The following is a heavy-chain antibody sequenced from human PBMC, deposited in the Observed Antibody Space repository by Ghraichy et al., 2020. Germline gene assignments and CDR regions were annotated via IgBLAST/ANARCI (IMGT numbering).Heavy chain of an antibody. CDR2: TYYRSKWYN. CDR3: ARSGSYLEYLQP. J-gene: IGHJ1*01. CDR1: GDSVSSNSAT. V-gene: IGHV6-1*01. Sequence: LRLSCAISGDSVSSNSATWNWIRQSPSGGLECLVRTYYRSKWYNEYAVSVKSRITINADTAKNKVSLQLNSVTPEDTAVYYCARSGSYLEYLQPWGQGTLVTVSS. D-gene: IGHD1-26*01.